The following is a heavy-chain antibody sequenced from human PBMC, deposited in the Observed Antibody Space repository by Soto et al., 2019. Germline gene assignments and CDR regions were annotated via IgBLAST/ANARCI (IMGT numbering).Heavy chain of an antibody. CDR1: GYTFTSYY. CDR2: INPSGGST. Sequence: ASVKVSCKASGYTFTSYYMHWVRQAPGQGLEWMGIINPSGGSTSYAQKFQGRVTMTRDTSTSTVYMELSSLRSEDTAVYYCARDRTLTDESYYYYYYMDVWGKGTTVTVSS. CDR3: ARDRTLTDESYYYYYYMDV. J-gene: IGHJ6*03. D-gene: IGHD3-9*01. V-gene: IGHV1-46*01.